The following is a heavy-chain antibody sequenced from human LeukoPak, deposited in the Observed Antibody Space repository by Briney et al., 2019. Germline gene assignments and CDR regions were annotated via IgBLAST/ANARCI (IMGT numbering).Heavy chain of an antibody. CDR1: GYTFTGYD. J-gene: IGHJ4*02. CDR3: ARYYGRIQLWLDPSPSCEY. V-gene: IGHV1-2*02. CDR2: INPNSGGT. D-gene: IGHD5-18*01. Sequence: ASVTVTCKASGYTFTGYDMHWVRQAPGQGLEWMGWINPNSGGTNYAQKFQGRVTMTRDTSISTAYMELSRLRSDDTAVYYCARYYGRIQLWLDPSPSCEYWGQGTLVTVSS.